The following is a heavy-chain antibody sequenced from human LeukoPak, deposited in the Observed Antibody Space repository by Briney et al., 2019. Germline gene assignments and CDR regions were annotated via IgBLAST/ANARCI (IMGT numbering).Heavy chain of an antibody. CDR2: IYPGDSDT. Sequence: GESLKISWKGSDCSFTSYWSGGVGRMHGRGLEWMQIIYPGDSDTRYSPSFQGQVTISADKSISTAYLQWSSLKASDTATYYCARQVDYGDYFDDWGKGTLVTVSS. CDR1: DCSFTSYW. CDR3: ARQVDYGDYFDD. V-gene: IGHV5-51*01. D-gene: IGHD4-17*01. J-gene: IGHJ4*01.